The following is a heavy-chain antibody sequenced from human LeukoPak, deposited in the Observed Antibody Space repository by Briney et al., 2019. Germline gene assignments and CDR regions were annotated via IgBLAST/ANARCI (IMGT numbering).Heavy chain of an antibody. V-gene: IGHV3-48*01. CDR2: ISSSSSSI. J-gene: IGHJ3*02. Sequence: PGGSLRLSCAASGFTFSIHWMSWVRQAPGKGLEWVSYISSSSSSIYYADSVKGRFTISRDNAKNSLYLQMNSLRAEDTAVYYCAREDYSSSPNAFDIWGQGTMVTVSS. D-gene: IGHD6-6*01. CDR3: AREDYSSSPNAFDI. CDR1: GFTFSIHW.